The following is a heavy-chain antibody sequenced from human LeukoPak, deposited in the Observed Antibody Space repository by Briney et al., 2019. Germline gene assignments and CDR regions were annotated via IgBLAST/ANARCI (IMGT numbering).Heavy chain of an antibody. CDR1: GSSVSSSHYY. D-gene: IGHD5-24*01. V-gene: IGHV4-39*01. CDR3: ARHMAPRLNWFDP. CDR2: IYYSGST. J-gene: IGHJ5*02. Sequence: SETLSLTCTVSGSSVSSSHYYWGWIRQPPGKGLEWIGSIYYSGSTYYNPSLKSRVTISVDTSKNQFSLKLNSVSAADTAVYYCARHMAPRLNWFDPWGQGTLVTVSS.